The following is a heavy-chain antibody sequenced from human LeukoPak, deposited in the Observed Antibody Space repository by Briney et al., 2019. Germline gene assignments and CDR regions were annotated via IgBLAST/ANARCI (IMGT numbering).Heavy chain of an antibody. CDR2: FDPEDGET. CDR3: ATGEGEQPGTPPHGYFDY. V-gene: IGHV1-24*01. J-gene: IGHJ4*02. CDR1: GYTLTELS. Sequence: ASVKVSCKVSGYTLTELSMHWVRQAPGKGLEWMGGFDPEDGETIYAQKFQGRVTMTEDTSTDTAYMELSSLRSEDTAVYYCATGEGEQPGTPPHGYFDYWGQGTLVTVSS. D-gene: IGHD1-14*01.